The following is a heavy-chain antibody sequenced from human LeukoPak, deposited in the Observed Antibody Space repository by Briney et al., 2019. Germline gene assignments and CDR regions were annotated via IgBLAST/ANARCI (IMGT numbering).Heavy chain of an antibody. CDR3: ARGLARTSMVTRGGVRFDY. D-gene: IGHD5-18*01. CDR1: GYTFTSYD. V-gene: IGHV1-8*01. Sequence: GASVKVSCKASGYTFTSYDINWVRQATGQGLEWMGWMNPNSGNTGYAQKFQGRVTTTRNTSISTAYMELSSLRSEDTAVYYCARGLARTSMVTRGGVRFDYWGQGTLVTVSS. J-gene: IGHJ4*02. CDR2: MNPNSGNT.